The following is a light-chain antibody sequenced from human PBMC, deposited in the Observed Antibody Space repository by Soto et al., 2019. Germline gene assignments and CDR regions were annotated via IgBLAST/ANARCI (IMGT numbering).Light chain of an antibody. CDR1: SSDIGAYIY. CDR2: EVS. CDR3: SSYDSTLSARDV. J-gene: IGLJ1*01. Sequence: QSALTQPPSASGSPGQSVTISCTGTSSDIGAYIYVSWYQQHPGKAPKLMISEVSRRPSGVPERFSGSKSGNTASLTVSGLQADDEAHYYCSSYDSTLSARDVFGTGTKVTVL. V-gene: IGLV2-8*01.